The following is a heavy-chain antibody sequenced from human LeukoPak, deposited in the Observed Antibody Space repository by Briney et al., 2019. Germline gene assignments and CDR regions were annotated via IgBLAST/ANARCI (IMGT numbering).Heavy chain of an antibody. CDR3: AKSRRDDYDSSGYYGDGVDY. CDR1: GFTFSSYG. Sequence: PGGSLRLSCAASGFTFSSYGMHWVRQAPGKGLEWVAVIWYDGSNKYYADSVKGRFTISRDNSKNTLYLQMNSLRAEDTAVYYCAKSRRDDYDSSGYYGDGVDYWGQGTLVTVSS. D-gene: IGHD3-22*01. J-gene: IGHJ4*02. CDR2: IWYDGSNK. V-gene: IGHV3-33*06.